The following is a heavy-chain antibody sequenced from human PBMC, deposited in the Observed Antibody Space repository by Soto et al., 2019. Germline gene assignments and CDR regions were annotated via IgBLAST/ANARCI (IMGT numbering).Heavy chain of an antibody. J-gene: IGHJ4*02. D-gene: IGHD3-10*01. CDR1: GFTFSSYA. CDR3: VKDSAYYGSGSIFDY. Sequence: EVQLVESGGGLVQPGGSLRLSCSASGFTFSSYAMHWVRQAPGKGLEYVSAISSNGGSTYYADSVKGRFTISRDNSKNTLYLQMSSLRAEDTAVYYCVKDSAYYGSGSIFDYWGQGTLVTVSS. V-gene: IGHV3-64D*06. CDR2: ISSNGGST.